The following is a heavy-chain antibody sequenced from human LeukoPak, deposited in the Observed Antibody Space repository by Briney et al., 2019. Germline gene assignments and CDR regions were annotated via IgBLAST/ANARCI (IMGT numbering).Heavy chain of an antibody. CDR3: ARGGLFAFDV. CDR2: IYHSGST. J-gene: IGHJ3*01. Sequence: SETLSLTCTVSGGSISSGGYYWSWIRQPPGKGLEWIGYIYHSGSTYYNPSLKSRVTISVDRSKNQFSLKLTSVTAADTAVFYCARGGLFAFDVWGQGTMVIVSS. D-gene: IGHD3-16*01. V-gene: IGHV4-30-2*02. CDR1: GGSISSGGYY.